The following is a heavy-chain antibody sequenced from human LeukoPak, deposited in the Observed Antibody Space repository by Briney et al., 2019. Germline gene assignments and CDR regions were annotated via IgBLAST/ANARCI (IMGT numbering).Heavy chain of an antibody. Sequence: PGRSLLLSCTASGFTFGDYAMSWGRQAPGKGLEGVGFIRSKAYGVTTEYAASVKVRFTISRDDSKSIAYLQMNSLKTEDTAVYYCTRGLDTAMAYYYYYMDAWGRGTTVTVSS. CDR1: GFTFGDYA. V-gene: IGHV3-49*04. D-gene: IGHD5-18*01. CDR3: TRGLDTAMAYYYYYMDA. J-gene: IGHJ6*03. CDR2: IRSKAYGVTT.